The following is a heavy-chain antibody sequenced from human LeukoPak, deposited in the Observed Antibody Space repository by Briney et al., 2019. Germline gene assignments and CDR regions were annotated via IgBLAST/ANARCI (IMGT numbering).Heavy chain of an antibody. J-gene: IGHJ4*02. D-gene: IGHD4-17*01. CDR2: IYTSGST. V-gene: IGHV4-61*02. CDR3: ASTYGDYGYFDY. Sequence: SETLSLTCTVSGGSISSGSYYWSRIRQPAGKGLEWIGRIYTSGSTNYNPSLKSRVTISVDTSKNQFSLKLSSVTAADTAVYYCASTYGDYGYFDYWGQGTLVTVSS. CDR1: GGSISSGSYY.